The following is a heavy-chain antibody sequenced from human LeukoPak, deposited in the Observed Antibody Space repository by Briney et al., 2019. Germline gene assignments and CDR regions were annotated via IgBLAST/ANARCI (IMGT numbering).Heavy chain of an antibody. D-gene: IGHD2-2*02. CDR3: ARDWYCSSSICYTDRNWFDP. CDR2: ISTTSSYT. J-gene: IGHJ5*02. Sequence: PGGSLRLSCAASGFTFSDYYMSWIRQAPGKGLEWVSYISTTSSYTDYADSVRGRFTISRDNAKNLLYLQMNSLRPEDIAVYYCARDWYCSSSICYTDRNWFDPWGQGALVTVSS. V-gene: IGHV3-11*05. CDR1: GFTFSDYY.